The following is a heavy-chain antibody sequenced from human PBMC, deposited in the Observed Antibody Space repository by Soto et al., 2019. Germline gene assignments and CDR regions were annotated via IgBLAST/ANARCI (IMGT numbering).Heavy chain of an antibody. Sequence: QVQLQESGPGLVKPSQTLSLTCTVSGGSISSGDYYWSWIRQPPGKGLEWIGYIYYSGSTYYNPSLEIRVTISVDTSKNRFTLKLSSVTAADTAMYYCARVVRGSYFDYWGQGTLVAVSS. CDR1: GGSISSGDYY. D-gene: IGHD3-16*01. CDR2: IYYSGST. J-gene: IGHJ4*02. V-gene: IGHV4-30-4*01. CDR3: ARVVRGSYFDY.